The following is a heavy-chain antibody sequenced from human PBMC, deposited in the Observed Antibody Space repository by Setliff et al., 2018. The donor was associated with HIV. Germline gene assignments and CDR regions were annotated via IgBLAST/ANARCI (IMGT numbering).Heavy chain of an antibody. CDR2: ISASSVSR. Sequence: GESLTISCAASGFTFSSYSTNWVRQAPGKGLEWVSYISASSVSRYYADSVKGRFTISRDNAKNSLYLQMNSLRAEDTAVYYCARASGSCSSTSCSTPPYMDVWGKGTTVTVSS. CDR3: ARASGSCSSTSCSTPPYMDV. D-gene: IGHD2-2*01. J-gene: IGHJ6*03. V-gene: IGHV3-48*01. CDR1: GFTFSSYS.